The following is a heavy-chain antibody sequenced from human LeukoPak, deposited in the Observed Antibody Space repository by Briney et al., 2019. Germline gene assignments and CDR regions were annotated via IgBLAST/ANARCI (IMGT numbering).Heavy chain of an antibody. V-gene: IGHV3-30*04. CDR1: GFTFSSYA. CDR3: ARDPDLYSSSPKYDY. D-gene: IGHD3-22*01. J-gene: IGHJ4*02. CDR2: ISYDGSNK. Sequence: PGRSLRLSCAASGFTFSSYAMHWVRQAPGKGPEWVAVISYDGSNKYDADSVKGRFTISRDNSKNTLYLQMNSLRAEDTAVYYCARDPDLYSSSPKYDYWGQGTLVTVSS.